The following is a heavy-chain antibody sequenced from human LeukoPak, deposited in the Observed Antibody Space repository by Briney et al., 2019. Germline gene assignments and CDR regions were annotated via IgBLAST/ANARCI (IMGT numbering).Heavy chain of an antibody. Sequence: ASVKVSCKASGYTFTSNGISWVRQAPGQGLEWMRWISAYNGNTNYAQKLQGRVTMTTDTSTSTAYMELRSLRSDDTAVYYCARAAYCSSTSCPDYWGQGTLVTVSS. D-gene: IGHD2-2*01. CDR2: ISAYNGNT. CDR3: ARAAYCSSTSCPDY. CDR1: GYTFTSNG. V-gene: IGHV1-18*01. J-gene: IGHJ4*02.